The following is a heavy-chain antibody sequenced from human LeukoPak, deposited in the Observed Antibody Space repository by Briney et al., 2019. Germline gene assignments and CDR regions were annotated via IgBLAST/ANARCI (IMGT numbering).Heavy chain of an antibody. CDR3: ASYYSSGELFDY. Sequence: SETLSLTCTVSGGSISSYYWGWIRQPPGKGLEWIGSIYYSGSTYYNPSLKSRVTISVDTSKNQFSLKLSSVTAADTAVYYCASYYSSGELFDYWGQGTLVTVSP. V-gene: IGHV4-39*01. CDR1: GGSISSYY. D-gene: IGHD6-19*01. J-gene: IGHJ4*02. CDR2: IYYSGST.